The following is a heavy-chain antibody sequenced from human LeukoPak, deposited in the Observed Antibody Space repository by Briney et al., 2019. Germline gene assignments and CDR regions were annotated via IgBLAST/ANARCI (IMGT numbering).Heavy chain of an antibody. CDR2: ISWNSGSI. J-gene: IGHJ4*02. D-gene: IGHD2-15*01. Sequence: GGSLRLSCAASGFTFDDYAMHWVRQAPGKGLEWVSGISWNSGSIGYADSVKGRFTISRDNAKNSLYLQMNSLRAEDTALYYCAKDWYDCSGGSCYSRSPSPAFDYWGQGTLVTVSS. CDR1: GFTFDDYA. V-gene: IGHV3-9*01. CDR3: AKDWYDCSGGSCYSRSPSPAFDY.